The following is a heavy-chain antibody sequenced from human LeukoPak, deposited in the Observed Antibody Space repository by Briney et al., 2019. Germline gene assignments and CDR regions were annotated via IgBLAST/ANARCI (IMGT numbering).Heavy chain of an antibody. J-gene: IGHJ6*03. D-gene: IGHD3-3*01. CDR3: ARVIWSGYNAYMDI. Sequence: GVSVKVSCKTSGYTFDSYGISWVRQAPGQGLEWLGGISGLNGATNYAQKMQGRVIMTTDAYTTTADMELRNLTSDDTAVYYCARVIWSGYNAYMDIWGEGTPVSVSS. CDR2: ISGLNGAT. V-gene: IGHV1-18*01. CDR1: GYTFDSYG.